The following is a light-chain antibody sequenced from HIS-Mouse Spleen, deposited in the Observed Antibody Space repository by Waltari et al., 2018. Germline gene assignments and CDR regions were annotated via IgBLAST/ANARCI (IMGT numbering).Light chain of an antibody. CDR3: SSYTGSSTLV. CDR2: EVS. CDR1: SSDVGGYNY. V-gene: IGLV2-14*01. J-gene: IGLJ3*02. Sequence: QSALTQPAPVSGSPGQSITISCTGTSSDVGGYNYVSGYQQHPAKAPKRTIYEVSNPSGVTNHFSGSKSGHTASLTISGLQADDEADYYCSSYTGSSTLVFGGGTKLPVL.